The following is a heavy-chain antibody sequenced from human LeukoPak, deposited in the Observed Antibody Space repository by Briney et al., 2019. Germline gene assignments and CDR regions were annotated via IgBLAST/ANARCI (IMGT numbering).Heavy chain of an antibody. J-gene: IGHJ5*02. V-gene: IGHV4-61*02. D-gene: IGHD6-19*01. Sequence: SETLSLTCTVSGGSISSGSYYWSWIRQPAGKGLEWIGRIYTSGSTNYNPSLKSRVTIPVDTSKNQFSLKLSSVTAADTAVYYCARATRYSSGWNWFDPWGQGTLVTVSS. CDR3: ARATRYSSGWNWFDP. CDR1: GGSISSGSYY. CDR2: IYTSGST.